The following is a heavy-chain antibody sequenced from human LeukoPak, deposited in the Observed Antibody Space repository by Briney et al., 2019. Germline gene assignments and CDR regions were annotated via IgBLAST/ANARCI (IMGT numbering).Heavy chain of an antibody. J-gene: IGHJ4*01. CDR1: GFTFSSYW. CDR2: IKQEGSEK. D-gene: IGHD3-10*01. CDR3: ARDRAHRGGYFDD. Sequence: GGSLRLSCAASGFTFSSYWMAWVRQAPGKGLEWVANIKQEGSEKYYVDSVKGRFTISRDNAKNSLYLQMNSLRADDTAVYYCARDRAHRGGYFDDWGQGTLVTVSS. V-gene: IGHV3-7*01.